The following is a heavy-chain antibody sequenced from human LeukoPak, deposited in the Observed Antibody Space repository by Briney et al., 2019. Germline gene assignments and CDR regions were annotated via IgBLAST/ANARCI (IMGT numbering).Heavy chain of an antibody. CDR1: GYTFTSYA. D-gene: IGHD3-10*01. Sequence: AASVKVSCKASGYTFTSYAMHWVRQAPGQRLEWMGWINAGNGNTKYSQKFQGRVTITRDTSASTAYMELSSLRSEDTAVYYCARLGELLPIDYWGQGTLVTVSS. CDR2: INAGNGNT. J-gene: IGHJ4*02. CDR3: ARLGELLPIDY. V-gene: IGHV1-3*01.